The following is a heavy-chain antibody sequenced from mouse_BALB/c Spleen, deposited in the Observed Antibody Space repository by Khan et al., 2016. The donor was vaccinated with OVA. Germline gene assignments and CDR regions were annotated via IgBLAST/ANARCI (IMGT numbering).Heavy chain of an antibody. CDR1: GYTFTSNT. CDR3: ARRTTGYTMDY. J-gene: IGHJ4*01. CDR2: INPRSGYT. Sequence: LQESGAELARPGASVRMSCKASGYTFTSNTMHWVKKRPGQGLEWIGYINPRSGYTNFNQNFKDKATLTADKSSSTAYMQLSSLTSEDSAVYYGARRTTGYTMDYWGQGTSVTVSS. D-gene: IGHD2-14*01. V-gene: IGHV1-4*01.